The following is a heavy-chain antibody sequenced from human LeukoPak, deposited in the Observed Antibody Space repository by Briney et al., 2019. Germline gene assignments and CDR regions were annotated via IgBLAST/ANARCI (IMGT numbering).Heavy chain of an antibody. CDR1: GFTISNDW. Sequence: PGGSLRLSCAASGFTISNDWMSWVRQAPGKGLEWVGRIKSESDGGTIDCAAPVKGRFTISRDDSKNTLYLQMNSLKTEDAAVYYCTTDRFSWGQGTLVTVSS. D-gene: IGHD3-3*01. J-gene: IGHJ4*02. CDR3: TTDRFS. CDR2: IKSESDGGTI. V-gene: IGHV3-15*01.